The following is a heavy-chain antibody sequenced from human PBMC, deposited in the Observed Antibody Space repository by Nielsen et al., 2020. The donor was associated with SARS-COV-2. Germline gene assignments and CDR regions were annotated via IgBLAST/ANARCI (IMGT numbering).Heavy chain of an antibody. D-gene: IGHD4-23*01. CDR2: ISYDGSNK. CDR3: ARDRLDYGGKGEYYYYGMDV. Sequence: VRQAPGKGLEWVAVISYDGSNKYYADSVKVRFTISRDNSKNTLYLQMNSLRAEDTAVYYCARDRLDYGGKGEYYYYGMDVWGQGTTVTVSS. V-gene: IGHV3-30*04. J-gene: IGHJ6*02.